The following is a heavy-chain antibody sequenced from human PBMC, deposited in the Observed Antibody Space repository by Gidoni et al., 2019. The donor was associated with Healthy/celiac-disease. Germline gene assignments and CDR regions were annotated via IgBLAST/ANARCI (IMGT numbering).Heavy chain of an antibody. CDR1: GFTFSSYW. CDR3: ASYSSSWYGYSFDI. Sequence: EVQLVESGGGLVQPGGSLRLSCADSGFTFSSYWMSWVLQAPGKGLEVLANIKHDGSGNYYVGSVKGRFTISRDNAKNSLYLQMNSLRAEDTAVYYCASYSSSWYGYSFDIWGQGTMVTVSS. CDR2: IKHDGSGN. V-gene: IGHV3-7*01. D-gene: IGHD6-13*01. J-gene: IGHJ3*02.